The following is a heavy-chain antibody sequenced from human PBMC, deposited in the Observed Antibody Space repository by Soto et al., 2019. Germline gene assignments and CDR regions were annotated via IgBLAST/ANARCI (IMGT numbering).Heavy chain of an antibody. J-gene: IGHJ4*02. Sequence: GSLRLSCVASGFKVGSTYMTWVRQAPGEGLQLVSIMYSGGSTFYADSVKGRFTVSRDDSKNTLYLQMNNLTVGDTGVYYCTKTRSASRSPSDYWGQGTLVTVS. V-gene: IGHV3-53*01. CDR2: MYSGGST. D-gene: IGHD3-16*02. CDR1: GFKVGSTY. CDR3: TKTRSASRSPSDY.